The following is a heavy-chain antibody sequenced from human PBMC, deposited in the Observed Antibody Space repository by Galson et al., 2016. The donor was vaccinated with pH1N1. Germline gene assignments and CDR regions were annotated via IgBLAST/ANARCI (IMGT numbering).Heavy chain of an antibody. CDR2: SIPTFGPT. D-gene: IGHD5-24*01. CDR1: GGTLSRDG. J-gene: IGHJ4*02. CDR3: ATLPRRSDYNYGPPDN. Sequence: SVKVSCKASGGTLSRDGITWVRQAPGQGLEWMGGSIPTFGPTTYAQKLQGRVTIVADESTSTTYMEMTSLRSEDTAVYYCATLPRRSDYNYGPPDNWGQGTLVIGSS. V-gene: IGHV1-69*13.